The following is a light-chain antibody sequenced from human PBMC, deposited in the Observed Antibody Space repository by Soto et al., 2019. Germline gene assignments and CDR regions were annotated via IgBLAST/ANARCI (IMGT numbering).Light chain of an antibody. CDR2: VAS. Sequence: DIQMTQSPSSLSASVGDRVTITCRASQSIRNYVNWYQQKPWKAPKFLIYVASTLQSGVPSRFSRSGSGRDFTLIISSLQPEDFATYYCQKSYSTPYTFGPGTKLEIK. V-gene: IGKV1-39*01. CDR3: QKSYSTPYT. CDR1: QSIRNY. J-gene: IGKJ2*01.